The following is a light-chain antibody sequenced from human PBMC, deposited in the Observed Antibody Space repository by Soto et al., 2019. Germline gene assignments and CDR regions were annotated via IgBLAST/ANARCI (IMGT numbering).Light chain of an antibody. Sequence: QSVLTQPASVSGSPGQSITISCTGTSSDVGGYNYVSWYQQHPGKAPKLMIYEVSNRPSGVSNRFSGCKSGNTASLTISGLQAEDEADYYCSSYTSSSIDYVFGTGTKLTVL. J-gene: IGLJ1*01. CDR2: EVS. CDR1: SSDVGGYNY. CDR3: SSYTSSSIDYV. V-gene: IGLV2-14*01.